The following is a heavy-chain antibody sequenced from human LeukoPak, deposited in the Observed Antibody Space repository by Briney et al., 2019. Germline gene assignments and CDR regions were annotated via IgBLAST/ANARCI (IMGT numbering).Heavy chain of an antibody. D-gene: IGHD3-22*01. V-gene: IGHV4-34*01. Sequence: SETLSLTCAVYGGSFSGYYWSWIRQPPGKGLEWIGEINHSGSTNYNPSLKSRVTISVDTSKNQFSLKLSSVTAADTAVYYCARSRYYDSSGYYEKGKRFDYWGQGTLVTVSS. CDR2: INHSGST. CDR1: GGSFSGYY. CDR3: ARSRYYDSSGYYEKGKRFDY. J-gene: IGHJ4*02.